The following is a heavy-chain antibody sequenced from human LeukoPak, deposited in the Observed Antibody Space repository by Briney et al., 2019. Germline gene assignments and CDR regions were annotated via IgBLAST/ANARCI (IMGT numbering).Heavy chain of an antibody. Sequence: GGSLRLSCAASGFTFSSYAMSWVRQAPGKGLEWVSAISGSGGSTYYADSVKGRFTISRDNSKNTLYLQMNSLRAEDTAVYYCAKGGACSSTSCPISNWFDPWGQGTLATVSS. CDR1: GFTFSSYA. D-gene: IGHD2-2*01. CDR2: ISGSGGST. V-gene: IGHV3-23*01. CDR3: AKGGACSSTSCPISNWFDP. J-gene: IGHJ5*02.